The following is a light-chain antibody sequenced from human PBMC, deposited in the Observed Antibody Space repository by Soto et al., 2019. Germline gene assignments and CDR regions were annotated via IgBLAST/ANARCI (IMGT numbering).Light chain of an antibody. CDR3: QESSPWPG. J-gene: IGKJ4*02. V-gene: IGKV3-11*01. CDR2: DAS. CDR1: QSVSSY. Sequence: EIVLTQSPATLSLSPGGRATLSCRASQSVSSYLAWYQQKPGQAPRLLIYDASNRATGTPARFSGSGFGTDFTLTISSLEPEDFAVYYCQESSPWPGFGGGTKGEIK.